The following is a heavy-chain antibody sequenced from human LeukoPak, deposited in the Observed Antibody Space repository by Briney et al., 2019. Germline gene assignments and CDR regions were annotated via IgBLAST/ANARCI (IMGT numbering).Heavy chain of an antibody. CDR1: RYTCTSCD. D-gene: IGHD6-13*01. CDR2: MNPNSGNT. Sequence: ASEKVSCKASRYTCTSCDMNWVGHATVQELEWMGWMNPNSGNTGYAQKFQGRVTMTRNTSISTAYMELSSLRSEDTAVYYCARHDSSSYSYNWFDPWGQGTLVTVSS. CDR3: ARHDSSSYSYNWFDP. J-gene: IGHJ5*02. V-gene: IGHV1-8*01.